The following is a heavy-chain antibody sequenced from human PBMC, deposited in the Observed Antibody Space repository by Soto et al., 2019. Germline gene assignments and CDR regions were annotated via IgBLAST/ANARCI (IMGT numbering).Heavy chain of an antibody. Sequence: QVQLQESGPGLVKPSQTLSLTCTVSGGSISSGDYYWSWIRQPPGKGLEWIGYIYYSGSTYSNPSLKSRVTISVDTPKNQSSLKLSSVTAADTAVYYCARSYGDYPDALDWGQGTLVTVSS. J-gene: IGHJ4*02. CDR3: ARSYGDYPDALD. V-gene: IGHV4-30-4*01. CDR2: IYYSGST. D-gene: IGHD4-17*01. CDR1: GGSISSGDYY.